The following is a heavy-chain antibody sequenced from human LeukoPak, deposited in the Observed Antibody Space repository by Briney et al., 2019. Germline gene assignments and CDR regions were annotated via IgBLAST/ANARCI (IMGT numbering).Heavy chain of an antibody. CDR3: ARDRYDFWSGYYTVFY. J-gene: IGHJ4*02. D-gene: IGHD3-3*01. CDR1: GGTFSSYA. Sequence: SVKVSCKASGGTFSSYAISWVRQAPGQGLEWMGGIIPIFGTANYAQKFQGRVTITADESTSTAYMELSSLRSEDTAVYYCARDRYDFWSGYYTVFYWGQGTLATVSS. V-gene: IGHV1-69*13. CDR2: IIPIFGTA.